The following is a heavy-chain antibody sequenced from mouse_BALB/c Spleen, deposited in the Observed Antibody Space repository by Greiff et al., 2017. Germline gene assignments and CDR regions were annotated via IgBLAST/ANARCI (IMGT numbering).Heavy chain of an antibody. Sequence: EVQLQQSGPGLVKPSQSLSLTCSVTGYSITSGYYWNWIRQFPGNTLEWMGYISYDGSNNYNPSLKNRISITRDTSKNHFFLKLNSVTTEDTATYYCARDLRRRFAYWGQGTLVTVSA. CDR3: ARDLRRRFAY. V-gene: IGHV3-6*02. CDR1: GYSITSGYY. CDR2: ISYDGSN. D-gene: IGHD2-12*01. J-gene: IGHJ3*01.